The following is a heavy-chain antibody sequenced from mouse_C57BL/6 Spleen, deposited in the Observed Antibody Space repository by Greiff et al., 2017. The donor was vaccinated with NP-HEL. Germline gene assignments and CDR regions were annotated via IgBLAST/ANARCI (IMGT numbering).Heavy chain of an antibody. Sequence: QVHVKQSGAELVRPGTSVKVSCKASGYAFTNYLIEWVKQRPGQGLEWIGVINPGSGGTNYNEKFKGKATLTADKSSSTAYMQLSSLTSEDSAVYFCARSPYYYGSSYGYAMDYWGQGTSVTVSS. CDR1: GYAFTNYL. CDR2: INPGSGGT. V-gene: IGHV1-54*01. D-gene: IGHD1-1*01. J-gene: IGHJ4*01. CDR3: ARSPYYYGSSYGYAMDY.